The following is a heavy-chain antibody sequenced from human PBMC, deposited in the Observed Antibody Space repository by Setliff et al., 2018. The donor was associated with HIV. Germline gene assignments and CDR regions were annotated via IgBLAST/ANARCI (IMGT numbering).Heavy chain of an antibody. J-gene: IGHJ6*03. CDR2: INYDGNTA. Sequence: GGSLRLSCAASGFTFSVHGMHWLRRAPGKGLEWVAFINYDGNTAYYGDSVKGRFIMSRDNSENTVSLEMNNLRLEDAGVYYCARGRRPVDVVSTIIRYYYYMGVWGKGTTVTVSS. CDR3: ARGRRPVDVVSTIIRYYYYMGV. D-gene: IGHD5-12*01. V-gene: IGHV3-30*02. CDR1: GFTFSVHG.